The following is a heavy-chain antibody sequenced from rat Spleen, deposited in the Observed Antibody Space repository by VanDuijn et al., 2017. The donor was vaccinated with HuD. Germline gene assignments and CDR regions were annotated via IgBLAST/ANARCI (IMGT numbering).Heavy chain of an antibody. V-gene: IGHV5-29*01. Sequence: EVQLVESGGGLLQPGRSLKLSCVASGFTFSDYAMAWVRQAPTQGLEWVAAISYDGRRTYYRDSVKGRFTISRDNAKNTLYLQMDSLRSEDTATYYCARRRYRYRYDVMDAWGQGASVTVSS. CDR2: ISYDGRRT. CDR1: GFTFSDYA. J-gene: IGHJ4*01. CDR3: ARRRYRYRYDVMDA. D-gene: IGHD1-5*01.